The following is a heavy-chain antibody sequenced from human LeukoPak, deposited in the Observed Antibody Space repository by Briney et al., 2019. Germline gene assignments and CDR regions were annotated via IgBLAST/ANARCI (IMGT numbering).Heavy chain of an antibody. CDR2: IYYSGST. J-gene: IGHJ4*02. Sequence: SETLSLTCTVSGGSISSSSYYWGWIRQPPGKGLEWIGSIYYSGSTYYNPSLKSRVTISVDTSKNQFSLKLSSVTAADTAVYYCARDGGERGYSYGYDYWGQGTLVTVSS. CDR3: ARDGGERGYSYGYDY. CDR1: GGSISSSSYY. D-gene: IGHD5-18*01. V-gene: IGHV4-39*07.